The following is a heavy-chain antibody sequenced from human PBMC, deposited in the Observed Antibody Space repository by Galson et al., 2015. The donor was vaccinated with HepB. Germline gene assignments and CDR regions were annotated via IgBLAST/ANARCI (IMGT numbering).Heavy chain of an antibody. CDR2: IIPIFGTA. CDR3: ARGFPSARYYYDSSTNAFDI. V-gene: IGHV1-69*13. J-gene: IGHJ3*02. CDR1: GGTFSSYA. Sequence: SVKVSCKASGGTFSSYAISWVRQAPGQGLEWMGGIIPIFGTANYAQKFQGRVTITADESTSTAYMELSSLRSEDTAVYYCARGFPSARYYYDSSTNAFDIWGQGTMVTVSS. D-gene: IGHD3-22*01.